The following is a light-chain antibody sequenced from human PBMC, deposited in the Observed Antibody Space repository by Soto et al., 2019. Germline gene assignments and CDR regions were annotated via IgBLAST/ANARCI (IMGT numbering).Light chain of an antibody. V-gene: IGLV2-14*01. CDR1: SSDVGDYNR. CDR2: EVT. J-gene: IGLJ3*02. CDR3: ISFTPTTTTHGV. Sequence: QSALTQPPSVSGSPGQSITISCTGTSSDVGDYNRVSWYQHHPGKAPKLMIFEVTNRPSVISDRFSGFKSGSTASLTISELQPDDEAASYCISFTPTTTTHGVVGGGTKVTV.